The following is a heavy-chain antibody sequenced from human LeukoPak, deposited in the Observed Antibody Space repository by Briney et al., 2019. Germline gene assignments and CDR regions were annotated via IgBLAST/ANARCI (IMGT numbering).Heavy chain of an antibody. V-gene: IGHV4-34*09. CDR1: GGSFSGYY. J-gene: IGHJ4*02. Sequence: SETLSLTCAVYGGSFSGYYWSWIRQPPGKGLEWIGEINHSGSTNYNPSLKSRVTISVDTSKNQFSLKLSSVTAADTAVYYCARGPPGYSSGWYXRPFDYWGQGTLVTVSS. CDR2: INHSGST. D-gene: IGHD6-19*01. CDR3: ARGPPGYSSGWYXRPFDY.